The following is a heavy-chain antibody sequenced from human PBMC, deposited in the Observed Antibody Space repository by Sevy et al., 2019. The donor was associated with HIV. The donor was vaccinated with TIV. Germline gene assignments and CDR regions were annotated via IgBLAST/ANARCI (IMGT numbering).Heavy chain of an antibody. Sequence: GGSLRLSCAASGFTLSSYAMSWVRQAPGKGLEWVSTIYSGGSTFYADSVKGRFTISRDNSKNTLYLHMNSLRAEDTAVYYCARDRYYDASGYYYYYYGLDVWGQGTTVTVSS. V-gene: IGHV3-66*01. D-gene: IGHD3-22*01. CDR3: ARDRYYDASGYYYYYYGLDV. CDR2: IYSGGST. J-gene: IGHJ6*02. CDR1: GFTLSSYA.